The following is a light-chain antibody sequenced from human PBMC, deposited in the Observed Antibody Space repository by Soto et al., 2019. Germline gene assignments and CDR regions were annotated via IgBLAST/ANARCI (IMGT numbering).Light chain of an antibody. Sequence: EIVLTQSPGTLSLSPGERATLSCRASQSVSKNFLAWYQHKPGQAPRLLIDDASNRATGIPDRFSGSGSGTDFTRTISSLEPEDSAVYYCQQCATPPLTFGQGTKVEIK. V-gene: IGKV3-20*01. J-gene: IGKJ1*01. CDR2: DAS. CDR1: QSVSKNF. CDR3: QQCATPPLT.